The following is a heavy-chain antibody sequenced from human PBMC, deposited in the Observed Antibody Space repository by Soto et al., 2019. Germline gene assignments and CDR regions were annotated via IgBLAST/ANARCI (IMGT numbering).Heavy chain of an antibody. V-gene: IGHV4-59*01. Sequence: PSETLSLTCTVSGGSISSYYWSWIRQPPGKGLEWIGYIYDSGSTNYNPSLKSRVTISVDTSKNQFSLKLTSVTAADTAVYYCXXXPRYWGQGTLVTVSS. CDR1: GGSISSYY. CDR2: IYDSGST. CDR3: XXXPRY. J-gene: IGHJ4*02.